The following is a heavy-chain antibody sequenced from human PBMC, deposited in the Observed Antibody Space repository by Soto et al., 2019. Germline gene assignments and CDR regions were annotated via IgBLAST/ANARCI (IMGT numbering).Heavy chain of an antibody. CDR3: ARGPYSSGDYYYYYYGMDV. CDR2: TYYRSKWYN. CDR1: GDSVSSNSAA. V-gene: IGHV6-1*01. Sequence: PSQTLSLTCASSGDSVSSNSAAWNWIRQSPSRGLEWLGRTYYRSKWYNDYAVSVKSRITISPDTSKNQFSLQLNSVTPEDTAVYYCARGPYSSGDYYYYYYGMDVWGQGTTVTVSS. J-gene: IGHJ6*02. D-gene: IGHD6-19*01.